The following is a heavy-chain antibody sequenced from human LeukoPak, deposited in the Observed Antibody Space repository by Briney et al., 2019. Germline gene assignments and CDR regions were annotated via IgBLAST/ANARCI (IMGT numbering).Heavy chain of an antibody. J-gene: IGHJ4*02. V-gene: IGHV1-24*01. CDR2: FDPEDGET. CDR1: GYTLAELS. CDR3: ATDYRVGATGRFDY. D-gene: IGHD1-26*01. Sequence: ASVKVSCKVSGYTLAELSMHWVRQAPGKGLEWMGGFDPEDGETIYTQKFQGRVTMTEDTSTDTAYMELSSLRSEDTAVYYCATDYRVGATGRFDYWGQGTLVTVSS.